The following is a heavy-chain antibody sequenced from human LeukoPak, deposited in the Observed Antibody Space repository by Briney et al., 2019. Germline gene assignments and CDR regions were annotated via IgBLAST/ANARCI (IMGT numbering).Heavy chain of an antibody. CDR1: GGSISSYY. Sequence: PSETLSLTCTVSGGSISSYYWSWIRQPPGKGLEWIGYIYYSGSTNYNPSLKSRVTISVDTSKNQLSLELRSVTAADTAVYYCARQGTSGSYLTGLDVWGQGTTVTVSS. CDR2: IYYSGST. V-gene: IGHV4-59*08. CDR3: ARQGTSGSYLTGLDV. J-gene: IGHJ6*02. D-gene: IGHD3-22*01.